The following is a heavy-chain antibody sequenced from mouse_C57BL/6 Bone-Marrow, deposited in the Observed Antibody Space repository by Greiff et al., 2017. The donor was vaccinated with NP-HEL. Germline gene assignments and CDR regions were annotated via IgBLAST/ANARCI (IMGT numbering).Heavy chain of an antibody. D-gene: IGHD1-1*01. CDR3: ARSYGSSYDYFDY. Sequence: QVQLQQPGAELVMPGASVKLSCKASGYTFTSYWMHWVKQRPGQGLEWIGEIDPSDSYTNYNQKFKGKSTLTVAKSSSTAYMQLSSLTSEDSAVYYCARSYGSSYDYFDYWGQGTTLTVSS. V-gene: IGHV1-69*01. J-gene: IGHJ2*01. CDR2: IDPSDSYT. CDR1: GYTFTSYW.